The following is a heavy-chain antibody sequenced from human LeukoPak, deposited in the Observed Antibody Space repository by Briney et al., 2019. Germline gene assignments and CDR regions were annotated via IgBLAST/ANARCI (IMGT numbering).Heavy chain of an antibody. V-gene: IGHV4-31*03. D-gene: IGHD3-3*01. CDR3: VGLWSGYYTFDY. Sequence: PSETLSLTCTVSGGSISSGGYYWSWTRQHPGKGLEWIGYIYYSGSTYYNPSLKSRVTISVDTSKNQFSLKLSSVTAADTAVYYCVGLWSGYYTFDYWGQGTLVTVSS. CDR1: GGSISSGGYY. J-gene: IGHJ4*02. CDR2: IYYSGST.